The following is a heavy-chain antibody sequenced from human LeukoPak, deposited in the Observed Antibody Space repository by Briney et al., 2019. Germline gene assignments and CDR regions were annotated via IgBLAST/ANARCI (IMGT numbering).Heavy chain of an antibody. CDR2: INHSGST. CDR1: GGSISSSSYY. V-gene: IGHV4-39*01. CDR3: ARQLVILYYFDY. D-gene: IGHD3-16*02. Sequence: SETLSLTCTVSGGSISSSSYYWGWIRQPPGKGLEWIGEINHSGSTNYNPSLKSRVTISVDTSKNQFSLKLSSVTAADTAVYYCARQLVILYYFDYWGQGTLVTVSS. J-gene: IGHJ4*02.